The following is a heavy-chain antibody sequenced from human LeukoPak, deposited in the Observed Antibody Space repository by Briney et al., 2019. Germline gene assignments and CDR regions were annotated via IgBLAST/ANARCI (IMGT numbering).Heavy chain of an antibody. V-gene: IGHV4-39*01. CDR3: ARGNLPGIVDY. Sequence: PSETLSLTCTVSGGSISSSSYYWGWIRQPPGKGLEWIGSIYYSGSTYYNPSLKSRVTISVDTSKNQFSLKLSSVTAADTAVYYCARGNLPGIVDYWGQGTLVTVSS. CDR2: IYYSGST. CDR1: GGSISSSSYY. J-gene: IGHJ4*02. D-gene: IGHD6-13*01.